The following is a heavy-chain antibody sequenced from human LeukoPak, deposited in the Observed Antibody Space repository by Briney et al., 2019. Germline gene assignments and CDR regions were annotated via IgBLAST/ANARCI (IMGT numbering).Heavy chain of an antibody. CDR1: GFTFDDYG. Sequence: PGGSLRLSCVTSGFTFDDYGFTWVRQAPGKGLEWVSGINWNGNGTGYADFVKGRFTISRDNAKNSLFLQMNSLRAEDTAVYYCARDYLDYDSSGYLLDYWGQGTLVTVSS. D-gene: IGHD3-22*01. CDR2: INWNGNGT. CDR3: ARDYLDYDSSGYLLDY. V-gene: IGHV3-20*04. J-gene: IGHJ4*02.